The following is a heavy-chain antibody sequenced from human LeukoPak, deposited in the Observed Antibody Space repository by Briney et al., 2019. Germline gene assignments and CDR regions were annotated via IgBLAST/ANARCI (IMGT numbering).Heavy chain of an antibody. CDR3: ARNRGGGSGYSDY. CDR2: ISSSGSTR. CDR1: GFTFSSYE. Sequence: GGSLRLSCAASGFTFSSYEMNWVRQAPGKGLEWVSYISSSGSTRSNADSVKGRFTVSKDNAENSLYLQMNSLRAEDTAVYYCARNRGGGSGYSDYWGQGTLVTVSS. D-gene: IGHD3-22*01. V-gene: IGHV3-48*03. J-gene: IGHJ4*02.